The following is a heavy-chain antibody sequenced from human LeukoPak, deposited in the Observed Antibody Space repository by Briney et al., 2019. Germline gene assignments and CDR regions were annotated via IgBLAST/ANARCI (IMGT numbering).Heavy chain of an antibody. CDR2: ISSSSSYI. J-gene: IGHJ4*02. Sequence: GGTLRLSCAASGFTFSSYGMIWVRQAPGKGLEWVSSISSSSSYIYYGDSVKGRFTISRDNAKNSLYLQMNSLRAEDTAVYYCARDRPLHYFDYWGQGTLVTVSS. CDR3: ARDRPLHYFDY. CDR1: GFTFSSYG. V-gene: IGHV3-21*01.